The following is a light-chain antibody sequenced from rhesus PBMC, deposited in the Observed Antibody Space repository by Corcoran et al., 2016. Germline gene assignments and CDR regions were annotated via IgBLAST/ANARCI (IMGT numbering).Light chain of an antibody. CDR3: QHYNRTPYT. V-gene: IGKV1S12*01. CDR2: GAS. J-gene: IGKJ4*01. CDR1: QTISTY. Sequence: DVQLTQSPSSLSASVGDRVTIPCRASQTISTYLAWFQQKPGKIPTLLIYGASTLESGVPSRVSGGGSGTEFTLTVSSLQPEDFATYYCQHYNRTPYTFGGGTKVELK.